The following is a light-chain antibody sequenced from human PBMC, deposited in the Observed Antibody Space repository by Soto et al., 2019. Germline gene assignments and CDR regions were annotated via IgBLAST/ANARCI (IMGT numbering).Light chain of an antibody. Sequence: QSALAQPASVSGSPGQSITISCTGTSSDVGAYNSISWYQQHPHKAPQVIIYKGTQRPSGVSNRFSGSTSGNAASLTISGLQADDEADYFCCSSAHASTYVFGNGTKV. CDR2: KGT. CDR3: CSSAHASTYV. CDR1: SSDVGAYNS. J-gene: IGLJ1*01. V-gene: IGLV2-23*01.